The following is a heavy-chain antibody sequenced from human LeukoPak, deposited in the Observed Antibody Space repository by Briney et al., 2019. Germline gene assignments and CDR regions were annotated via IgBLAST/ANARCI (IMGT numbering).Heavy chain of an antibody. D-gene: IGHD3-9*01. CDR1: GGTFSSYA. CDR2: IIPIFGTA. Sequence: SVKVSCKASGGTFSSYAISWVRQAPGQGLEWMGGIIPIFGTANYAQKFQGRVTITADESTSTAYMELSSLRSEDTAVYYCARYRGYFDWLSPLDYWGQGTLVTVSS. J-gene: IGHJ4*02. CDR3: ARYRGYFDWLSPLDY. V-gene: IGHV1-69*13.